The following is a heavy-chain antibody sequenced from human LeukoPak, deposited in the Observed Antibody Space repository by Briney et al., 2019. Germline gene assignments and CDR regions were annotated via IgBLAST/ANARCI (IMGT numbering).Heavy chain of an antibody. J-gene: IGHJ4*02. CDR1: GGSISSYY. CDR2: IYYSGTT. D-gene: IGHD5-24*01. V-gene: IGHV4-59*01. Sequence: PSETLSLTCTVSGGSISSYYWSWIRQPPGKGLEWIGYIYYSGTTNYNPSLKSRVTISVDTSKNQFSLKLSSVTAADTAVYYCAGVGERRDAYNSPHPPYYFDYWGQGTLVTVSS. CDR3: AGVGERRDAYNSPHPPYYFDY.